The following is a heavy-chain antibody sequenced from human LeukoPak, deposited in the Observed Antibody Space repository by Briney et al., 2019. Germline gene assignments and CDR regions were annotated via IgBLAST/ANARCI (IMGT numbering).Heavy chain of an antibody. CDR1: GFTFSIHA. Sequence: GGSLRLSCAASGFTFSIHAMSWVRQAPGKGLEWVSTISGSGDSTYYAHSVKGRFTISGDNSKNTLYLQMNSLRAEDTAVYYCARRGPNWGFFDYWGRGTLVTVSS. V-gene: IGHV3-23*01. D-gene: IGHD7-27*01. CDR2: ISGSGDST. J-gene: IGHJ4*02. CDR3: ARRGPNWGFFDY.